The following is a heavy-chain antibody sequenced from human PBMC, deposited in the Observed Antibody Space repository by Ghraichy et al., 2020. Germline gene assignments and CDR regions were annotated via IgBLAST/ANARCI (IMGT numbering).Heavy chain of an antibody. CDR2: ISYDGSNK. J-gene: IGHJ4*02. CDR3: ARDLRPMLASVVDY. CDR1: GFTFSSYA. Sequence: GESLNISCAASGFTFSSYAMHWVRQAPGKGLEWVAVISYDGSNKYYADSVKGRFTISRDNSKNTLYLQMNSLRAEDTAVYYCARDLRPMLASVVDYWGQGTLVNVSS. D-gene: IGHD2-8*01. V-gene: IGHV3-30-3*01.